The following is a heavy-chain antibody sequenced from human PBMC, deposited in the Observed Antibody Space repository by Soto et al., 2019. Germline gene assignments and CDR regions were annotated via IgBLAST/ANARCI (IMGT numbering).Heavy chain of an antibody. Sequence: ASVKVSCKASGYTFTSYGISWVRQAPGQGLEWMGWISAYNGNTNYAQKLQGRVTMTTDTSTSTAYMELRSLRSDDTAVYYCARDPDYDFWSGYSNGYGMDVWGQGTTVTVSS. V-gene: IGHV1-18*01. CDR3: ARDPDYDFWSGYSNGYGMDV. D-gene: IGHD3-3*01. CDR1: GYTFTSYG. J-gene: IGHJ6*02. CDR2: ISAYNGNT.